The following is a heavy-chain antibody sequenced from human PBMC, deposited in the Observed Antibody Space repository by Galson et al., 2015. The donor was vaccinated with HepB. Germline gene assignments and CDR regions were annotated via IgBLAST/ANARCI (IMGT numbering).Heavy chain of an antibody. CDR2: ISSSSSYT. J-gene: IGHJ3*02. D-gene: IGHD1-1*01. CDR1: GFTFSDYY. CDR3: ATSSRYNWNPDAFDI. V-gene: IGHV3-11*03. Sequence: SLRLSCAASGFTFSDYYMSWIRQAPGKGLEWVSYISSSSSYTNYADSVKGRFTISRDNAKNSLYLQMNSLRAEDTAVYYCATSSRYNWNPDAFDIWGQGTMVTVSS.